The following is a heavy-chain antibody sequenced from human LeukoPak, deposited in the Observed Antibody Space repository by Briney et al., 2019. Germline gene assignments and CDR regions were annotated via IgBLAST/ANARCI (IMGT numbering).Heavy chain of an antibody. CDR2: TSYDGSHK. Sequence: GRSLRLSCAASGFTFSVYAMHWVRQAPGKGLEWVAVTSYDGSHKYCADSVKGRFTISRDNSKNTLYLQMNSLRAEDTAVYYCARGPSGYHNTGGQGTLVTVSS. V-gene: IGHV3-30*14. J-gene: IGHJ4*02. D-gene: IGHD5-12*01. CDR1: GFTFSVYA. CDR3: ARGPSGYHNT.